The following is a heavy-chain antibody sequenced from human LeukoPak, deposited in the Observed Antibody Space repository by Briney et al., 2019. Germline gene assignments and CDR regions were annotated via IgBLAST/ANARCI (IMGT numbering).Heavy chain of an antibody. Sequence: GASVKVSCKASGYTFTGYYMHWVRQAPGQGLEWMGWINPNSGGTNYAQKFQGRVTMTRDTSISTAYMELSRLRSDDTAVYSCARVPRGYSSSHPDYWGQGTLVTVSS. J-gene: IGHJ4*02. D-gene: IGHD6-6*01. V-gene: IGHV1-2*02. CDR3: ARVPRGYSSSHPDY. CDR2: INPNSGGT. CDR1: GYTFTGYY.